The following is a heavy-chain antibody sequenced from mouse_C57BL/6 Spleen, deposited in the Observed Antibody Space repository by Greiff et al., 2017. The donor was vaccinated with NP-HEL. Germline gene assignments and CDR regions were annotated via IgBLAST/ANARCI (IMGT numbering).Heavy chain of an antibody. V-gene: IGHV1-15*01. J-gene: IGHJ1*03. CDR1: GYTFTDYE. Sequence: VQLQESGAELVRPGASVTLSCKASGYTFTDYEMHWVKQTPVHGLEWIGAIDPETGGTAYNQKFKGKAILTADKSSSTAYMELRSLTSEDSAVYYCTRSGDGYHWGFDVWGTGTTVTVSS. D-gene: IGHD2-3*01. CDR2: IDPETGGT. CDR3: TRSGDGYHWGFDV.